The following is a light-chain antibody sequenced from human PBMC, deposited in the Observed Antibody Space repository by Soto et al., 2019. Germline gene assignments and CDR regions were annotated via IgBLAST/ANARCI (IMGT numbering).Light chain of an antibody. V-gene: IGLV2-14*01. Sequence: QSALTQPASVSGSPGQSITISCTGTRRDVGGYNYVSWYQQYPGKSPKLLIYEVTHRPSGVSNRFSGSKSGNTASLTNSGLQAEDEADYYCSSYTISNTLPFVFGTGTKVTAL. CDR3: SSYTISNTLPFV. CDR2: EVT. J-gene: IGLJ1*01. CDR1: RRDVGGYNY.